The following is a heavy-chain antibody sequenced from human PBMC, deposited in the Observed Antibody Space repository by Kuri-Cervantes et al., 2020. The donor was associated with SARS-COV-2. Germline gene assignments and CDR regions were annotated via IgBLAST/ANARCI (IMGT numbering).Heavy chain of an antibody. V-gene: IGHV1-46*01. CDR1: GYTFTSYY. CDR3: AREIGTYYKYTMDV. Sequence: ASVKVSCKASGYTFTSYYMHWVRQAPGQGLEWMGIINPSGGSTSYAQKFQGRVTMTRDTSTSTVYMEVRSLRSDDAAVYFCAREIGTYYKYTMDVWGQGTTVTVSS. CDR2: INPSGGST. D-gene: IGHD3-10*01. J-gene: IGHJ6*02.